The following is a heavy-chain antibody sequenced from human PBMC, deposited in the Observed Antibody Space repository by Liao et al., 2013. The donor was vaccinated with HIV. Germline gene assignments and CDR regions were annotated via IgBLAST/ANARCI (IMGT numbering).Heavy chain of an antibody. CDR1: GGSISSAGYS. CDR3: ARDTLAYCSSTSCHNHAFDY. V-gene: IGHV4-30-2*01. CDR2: IYHSGST. J-gene: IGHJ4*02. Sequence: QLQLQESGSGLVKPSQTLSLTCAVSGGSISSAGYSWSWIRQPPGKGLEWIGYIYHSGSTDYNPSLKSRVTISVDRSKNHFSLKLTSVTAADTAVYYCARDTLAYCSSTSCHNHAFDYWAREPWSPYSS. D-gene: IGHD2-2*01.